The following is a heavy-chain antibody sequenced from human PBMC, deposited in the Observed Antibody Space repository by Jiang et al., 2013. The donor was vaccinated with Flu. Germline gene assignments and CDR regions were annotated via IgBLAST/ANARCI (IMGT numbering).Heavy chain of an antibody. J-gene: IGHJ6*02. Sequence: PGLVKPSQTLSLTCTVSGGSISSGGYYWSWIRQHPGKGLEWIGYIYYSGSTYYNPSLKSRVTISVDTSKNQFSLKLSSVTAADTAVYYCASGGYSYGYYGMDVWGQGTTVTVSS. CDR1: GGSISSGGYY. V-gene: IGHV4-31*03. CDR3: ASGGYSYGYYGMDV. D-gene: IGHD5-18*01. CDR2: IYYSGST.